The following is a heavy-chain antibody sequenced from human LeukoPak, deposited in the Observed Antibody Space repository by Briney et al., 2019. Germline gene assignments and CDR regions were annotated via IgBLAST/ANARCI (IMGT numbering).Heavy chain of an antibody. D-gene: IGHD3-22*01. Sequence: GGSLRLSCAASGFTFSDAWVSWVRQAPGKGLEWVGRIKRKSDGGTTDYAAPVKGRFTISRDDSKNTLYLQMNSLKTEDTAVYYCTGHYDSTFDYWGQGTLVTVSS. CDR2: IKRKSDGGTT. J-gene: IGHJ4*02. CDR1: GFTFSDAW. V-gene: IGHV3-15*01. CDR3: TGHYDSTFDY.